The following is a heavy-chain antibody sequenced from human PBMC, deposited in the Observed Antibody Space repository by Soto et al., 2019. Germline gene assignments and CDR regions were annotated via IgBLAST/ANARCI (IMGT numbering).Heavy chain of an antibody. Sequence: QVQLQESGPGLVKPSETLSLTCTVSGASISGFYWSWIRKSDGTGLEWIGRIYATGTTDYNPSLKSRVMMSVDTSKKQFALKLRSVTAADTAVYYCVRDGTKTLRDWFDPWGQGISVTVSS. D-gene: IGHD1-1*01. CDR2: IYATGTT. CDR1: GASISGFY. CDR3: VRDGTKTLRDWFDP. J-gene: IGHJ5*02. V-gene: IGHV4-4*07.